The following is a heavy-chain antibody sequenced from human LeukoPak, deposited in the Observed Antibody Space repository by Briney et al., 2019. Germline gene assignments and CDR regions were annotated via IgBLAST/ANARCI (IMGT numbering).Heavy chain of an antibody. Sequence: PSETLSLTCTVSGGSISSYSWSWIRQSPGKGLEWIGYMYYSGSPNYNPSLLSRVTISVDTSKNQFSLKLSSVTAADTAVYYCARLPLPTHIVVVPAAMYAFDIWGQGTMVTVSS. CDR1: GGSISSYS. D-gene: IGHD2-2*01. J-gene: IGHJ3*02. CDR3: ARLPLPTHIVVVPAAMYAFDI. V-gene: IGHV4-59*01. CDR2: MYYSGSP.